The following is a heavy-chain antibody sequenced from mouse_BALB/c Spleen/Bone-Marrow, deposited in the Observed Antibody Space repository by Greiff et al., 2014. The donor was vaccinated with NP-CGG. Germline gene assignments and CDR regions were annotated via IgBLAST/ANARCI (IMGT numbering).Heavy chain of an antibody. CDR3: TKPPFYYGSSYWYFDV. D-gene: IGHD1-1*01. J-gene: IGHJ1*01. CDR1: GFNIKDTY. V-gene: IGHV14-3*02. Sequence: VHVKQSGAKLAKPGASVKLSCTASGFNIKDTYMHWVKQRPEQGLEWIGRIDPANGDTKYDPKFQGKATITADTSSNTAYLQLSSLTSEDTAVYYCTKPPFYYGSSYWYFDVGGAGTTVPVSS. CDR2: IDPANGDT.